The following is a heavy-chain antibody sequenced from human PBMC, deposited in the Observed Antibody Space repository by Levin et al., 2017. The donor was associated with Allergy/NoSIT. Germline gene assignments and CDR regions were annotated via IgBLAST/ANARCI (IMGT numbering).Heavy chain of an antibody. CDR1: GFTFSSYE. CDR3: ARQLGNFWSGYNYFDY. D-gene: IGHD3-3*01. CDR2: ISSTGSTI. V-gene: IGHV3-48*03. J-gene: IGHJ4*02. Sequence: PGGSLRLSCAASGFTFSSYEMNWVRRAPGKGLEWVSYISSTGSTIYSADSVKGRFTISRDNAKNSLYLHMNSLRAEDPAGYYCARQLGNFWSGYNYFDYWGQGTLVTVSS.